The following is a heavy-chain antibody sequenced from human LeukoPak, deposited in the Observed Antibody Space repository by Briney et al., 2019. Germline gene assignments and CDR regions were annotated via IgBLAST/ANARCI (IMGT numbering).Heavy chain of an antibody. J-gene: IGHJ4*02. D-gene: IGHD4-17*01. CDR2: IYPGDSDT. CDR1: GYSFTSYW. Sequence: GESLKISCQGSGYSFTSYWIGWVRQMPGKGLEWMGIIYPGDSDTRYSPSFQGQVTISADKSISTAYLQWSSLKASDTAMYYCARRPDYGDYGPDFDYWGQGTLVTVSS. CDR3: ARRPDYGDYGPDFDY. V-gene: IGHV5-51*01.